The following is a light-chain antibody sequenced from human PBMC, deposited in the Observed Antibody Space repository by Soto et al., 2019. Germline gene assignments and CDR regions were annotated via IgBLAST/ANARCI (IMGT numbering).Light chain of an antibody. V-gene: IGKV1-39*01. CDR2: IAS. Sequence: DIQMTQAPPSLSASVGDRVTISCRASQSINSYLNWYRQKPGKAPELLIYIASSLQSGVPSRFSGSGYGTDFTLTISSLQPEDFATYYCQQSYSTPYTFGQGTKLEIK. CDR1: QSINSY. CDR3: QQSYSTPYT. J-gene: IGKJ2*01.